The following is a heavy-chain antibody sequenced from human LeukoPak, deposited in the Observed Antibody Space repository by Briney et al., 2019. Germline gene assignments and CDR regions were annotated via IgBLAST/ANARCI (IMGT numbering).Heavy chain of an antibody. CDR1: GYSISSGYW. J-gene: IGHJ4*02. CDR2: IVHTGSA. V-gene: IGHV4-4*02. Sequence: SETLSLTCAVSGYSISSGYWWSWVRQPPGKGLEWIGEIVHTGSAGYNPSLKSRVTMSVDTSKNQFSLKLSSVTAADTAVYYCARGPYSSGPFDYWGQGTLVTVSS. D-gene: IGHD6-19*01. CDR3: ARGPYSSGPFDY.